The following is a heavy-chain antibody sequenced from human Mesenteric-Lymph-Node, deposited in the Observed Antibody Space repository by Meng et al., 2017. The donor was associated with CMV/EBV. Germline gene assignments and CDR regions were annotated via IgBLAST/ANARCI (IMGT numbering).Heavy chain of an antibody. Sequence: KGSGYSFTSYWISWVRQMPGKGLEWMGRIDPSDSYTNYSPSFQGHVTISADKSISTAYLQWSSLKASDTAMYYCARHLSDTAMVISDYWGQGTLVTVSS. CDR2: IDPSDSYT. J-gene: IGHJ4*02. CDR1: GYSFTSYW. V-gene: IGHV5-10-1*01. D-gene: IGHD5-18*01. CDR3: ARHLSDTAMVISDY.